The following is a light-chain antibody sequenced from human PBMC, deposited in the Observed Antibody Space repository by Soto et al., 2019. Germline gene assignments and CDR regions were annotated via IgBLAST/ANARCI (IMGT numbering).Light chain of an antibody. V-gene: IGLV1-44*01. CDR2: NNN. CDR3: ATWDDGLNSWV. Sequence: QSVVTQPPSVSGTPGQRVTISCSGRSSNIGSNAVNWYQQLPGRAPKVLIYNNNERPSGVPDRFSGSTSGTSASLAISGLQSEDDADYYCATWDDGLNSWVFGGGTKVTVL. J-gene: IGLJ3*02. CDR1: SSNIGSNA.